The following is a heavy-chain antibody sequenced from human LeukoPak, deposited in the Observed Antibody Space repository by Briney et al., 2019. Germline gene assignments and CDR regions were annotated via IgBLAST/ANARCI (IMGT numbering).Heavy chain of an antibody. CDR1: GYTFTGYY. CDR2: INPNSGGT. D-gene: IGHD5-12*01. V-gene: IGHV1-2*02. Sequence: ASVKVSCKASGYTFTGYYTHWVRQAPGQGLEWMGWINPNSGGTNYAQKFQGRVTMTRDTSISTAYMELSRLRSDDTAVYYCARSLRGYSGYDSTEFDYWGQGTLVTVSS. CDR3: ARSLRGYSGYDSTEFDY. J-gene: IGHJ4*02.